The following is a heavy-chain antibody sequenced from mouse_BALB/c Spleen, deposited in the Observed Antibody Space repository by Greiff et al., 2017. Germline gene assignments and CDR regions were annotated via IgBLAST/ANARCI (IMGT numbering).Heavy chain of an antibody. CDR1: GYSITSDYA. CDR2: ISYSGST. J-gene: IGHJ4*01. CDR3: ARNGRAMDY. Sequence: EVKLQESGPGLVKPSQSLSLTCTVTGYSITSDYAWNWIRQFPGNKLEWMGYISYSGSTSYNPSLKSRISITRDTSKNQFFLQLNSVTTEDTATYYCARNGRAMDYWGQGTSVTVSS. V-gene: IGHV3-2*02.